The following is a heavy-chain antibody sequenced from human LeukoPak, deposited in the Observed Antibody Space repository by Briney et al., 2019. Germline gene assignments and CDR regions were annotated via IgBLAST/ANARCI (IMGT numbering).Heavy chain of an antibody. CDR3: AKGPGLYFDY. J-gene: IGHJ4*02. CDR1: GFTFDDYA. Sequence: GGSLRLSCAASGFTFDDYAMHWVRQAPGKGLEWVSGISWNSGSIGYADSVKGRITISRDNAKNSLYLQMNSLKAEDTALHYCAKGPGLYFDYWGQGTLVTVSS. D-gene: IGHD3-16*01. V-gene: IGHV3-9*01. CDR2: ISWNSGSI.